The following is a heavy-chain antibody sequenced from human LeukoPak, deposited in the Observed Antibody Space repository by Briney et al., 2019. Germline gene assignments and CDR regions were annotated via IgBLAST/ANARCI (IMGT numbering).Heavy chain of an antibody. CDR3: ARANMVRGVGSFFDRNWFDP. CDR1: GGSISSSSYY. V-gene: IGHV4-39*07. J-gene: IGHJ5*02. D-gene: IGHD3-10*01. Sequence: SETLSLTCTVSGGSISSSSYYWGWIRQPPGKGLEWIGSIYYSGSTYYNPSLKSRVTISVLTSKNRFSLKLGSVTAADTAVYYCARANMVRGVGSFFDRNWFDPWGQGTLVTVSS. CDR2: IYYSGST.